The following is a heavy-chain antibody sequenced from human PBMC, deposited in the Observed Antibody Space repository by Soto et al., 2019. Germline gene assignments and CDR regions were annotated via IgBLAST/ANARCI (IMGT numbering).Heavy chain of an antibody. V-gene: IGHV1-69*13. Sequence: SVKVSCKASGGTFSSYAISWVRQAPGQGLEWMGGIIPIFGTANYAQKFQGRVTITADESTSTAYMELSSLRSEDTAVYYCAREGYCSGGSCYATIDWGQGTLVTVSS. CDR3: AREGYCSGGSCYATID. CDR1: GGTFSSYA. D-gene: IGHD2-15*01. J-gene: IGHJ4*02. CDR2: IIPIFGTA.